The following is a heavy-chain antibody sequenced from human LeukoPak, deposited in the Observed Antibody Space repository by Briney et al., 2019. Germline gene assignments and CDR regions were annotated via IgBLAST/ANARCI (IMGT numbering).Heavy chain of an antibody. Sequence: SQTLSLTCAISGDSFSSISVAWNWLRQSSSRGLEWLGRTHFRSKWYNDYAVSVKSRITINPDTSKNQFSLQLNSVTPEDTAVYYCARGSPYIVVVPAAITNTYYYYYMDVWGKGTTVTVSS. CDR3: ARGSPYIVVVPAAITNTYYYYYMDV. CDR1: GDSFSSISVA. J-gene: IGHJ6*03. V-gene: IGHV6-1*01. CDR2: THFRSKWYN. D-gene: IGHD2-2*01.